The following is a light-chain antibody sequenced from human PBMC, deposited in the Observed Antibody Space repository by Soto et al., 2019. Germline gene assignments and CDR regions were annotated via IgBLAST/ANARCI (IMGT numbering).Light chain of an antibody. V-gene: IGKV3-20*01. J-gene: IGKJ1*01. CDR1: QSGSSTY. CDR2: GAS. Sequence: ENVLTQSACTLSSSPGERATLSCGASQSGSSTYVAWYQQKSGQAPRLLIYGASSRATGIPDRFSGSGSGTDFTLTISRLEPEDFAVYYCHQYVSSWTFGQGTKVDIK. CDR3: HQYVSSWT.